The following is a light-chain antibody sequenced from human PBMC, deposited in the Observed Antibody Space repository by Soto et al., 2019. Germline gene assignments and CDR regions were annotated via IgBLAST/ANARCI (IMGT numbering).Light chain of an antibody. CDR3: ASYTGSDTLV. CDR1: SSDVGGYTY. V-gene: IGLV2-8*01. Sequence: QSALTQPPSASGSPGQSVTISCTGTSSDVGGYTYVSWYQQHPGKAPKLMIYEVSKRPSGVPDRLSGSKSGNTASLTVSGLQVEDEADYYCASYTGSDTLVFGGGTKLAVL. J-gene: IGLJ2*01. CDR2: EVS.